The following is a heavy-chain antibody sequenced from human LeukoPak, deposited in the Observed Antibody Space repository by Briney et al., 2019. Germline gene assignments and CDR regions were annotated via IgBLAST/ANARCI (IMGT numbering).Heavy chain of an antibody. J-gene: IGHJ6*03. CDR2: IWSGGIT. CDR3: VRDSPAGYSHEHFYYYMDV. CDR1: GGSISGYY. V-gene: IGHV4-4*07. D-gene: IGHD2-15*01. Sequence: SETLSLICTVSGGSISGYYWTWIRQPAERELEYIGRIWSGGITNYNPSFTSRITMSVDTSKNEVSLRLTSVTAADTAVYYCVRDSPAGYSHEHFYYYMDVWGKGTTVTVSS.